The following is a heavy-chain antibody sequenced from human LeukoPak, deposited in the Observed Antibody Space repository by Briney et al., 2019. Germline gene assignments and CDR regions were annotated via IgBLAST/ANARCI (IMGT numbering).Heavy chain of an antibody. CDR2: INPNSGGT. CDR3: ARGGMYPPATAFDI. CDR1: GYTFTGYY. D-gene: IGHD3-16*01. J-gene: IGHJ3*02. Sequence: ASVTVSCKASGYTFTGYYMHWVRQAPGQGLAWMGWINPNSGGTNYAQKFQGRVTISRETSNSTAYMEVSRLTADETAGYLCARGGMYPPATAFDIWGQGTMVAVSS. V-gene: IGHV1-2*02.